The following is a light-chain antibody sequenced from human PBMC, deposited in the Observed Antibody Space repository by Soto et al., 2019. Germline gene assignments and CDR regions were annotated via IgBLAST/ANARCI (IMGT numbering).Light chain of an antibody. V-gene: IGLV1-51*01. CDR2: DNN. Sequence: QSVLTQPPSAAGTPGQRVTISCSGSGSNIGENHVYWLQQLPGTAPKLLIYDNNKRPSGIPDRFSGSKSGTSGTLDITGLQTGDEADYYCATWDGSLPGEVFGGGTKLTVL. CDR1: GSNIGENH. CDR3: ATWDGSLPGEV. J-gene: IGLJ2*01.